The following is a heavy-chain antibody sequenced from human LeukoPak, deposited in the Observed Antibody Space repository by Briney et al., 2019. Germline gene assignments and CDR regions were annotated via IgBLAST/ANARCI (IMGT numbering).Heavy chain of an antibody. CDR2: IKQDGSEK. J-gene: IGHJ3*02. D-gene: IGHD5-18*01. Sequence: PGGSLRLSCAASGFTFSSYSMNWVRQAPGKGLEWVANIKQDGSEKNYVDSVKGRFTIFRDNAKNSLYLQMNSLRAEDTAVYYCARLDTAMVMGAFDIWGQGTMVTVSS. CDR3: ARLDTAMVMGAFDI. V-gene: IGHV3-7*01. CDR1: GFTFSSYS.